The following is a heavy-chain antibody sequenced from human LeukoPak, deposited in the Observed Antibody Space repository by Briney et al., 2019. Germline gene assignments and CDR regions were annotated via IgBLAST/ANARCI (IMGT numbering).Heavy chain of an antibody. D-gene: IGHD2-2*01. V-gene: IGHV4-34*01. J-gene: IGHJ6*02. Sequence: SETLSLTCAVYGGSFSGYYWXWIRQPPXXXXXWIGXINXXXGTNYNPSLKSRVTISVDTSKNQFSLKLSSVTAADTAVYYCARGLVSGCSSTSCYYYYGMDVWGQGTTVTVSS. CDR1: GGSFSGYY. CDR2: INXXXGT. CDR3: ARGLVSGCSSTSCYYYYGMDV.